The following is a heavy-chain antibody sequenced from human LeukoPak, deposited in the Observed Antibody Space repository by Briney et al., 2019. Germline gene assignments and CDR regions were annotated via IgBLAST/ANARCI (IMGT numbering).Heavy chain of an antibody. D-gene: IGHD5-24*01. J-gene: IGHJ4*02. CDR1: GFIFSSHW. CDR3: ARSYDGYVRSFDY. CDR2: IKEDGSEK. V-gene: IGHV3-7*01. Sequence: HSGGSLRLSCAASGFIFSSHWMSWVRQAAGKGLEWVASIKEDGSEKSYMDSVKGRFTISRDNAKNSLYLQMNSLRAEDTAVYYCARSYDGYVRSFDYWGQGALVTVSS.